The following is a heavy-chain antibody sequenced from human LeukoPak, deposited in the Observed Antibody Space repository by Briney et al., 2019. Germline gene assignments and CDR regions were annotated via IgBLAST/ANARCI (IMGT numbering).Heavy chain of an antibody. CDR3: AKDGAWLRFDD. J-gene: IGHJ4*02. V-gene: IGHV3-23*01. Sequence: GGTLRLSCAGSGFPFSSHGMNWVRQAPGKGLEWVSGISPGGGPTYYADSVKGRFTISRDDSKNTLYVQMKNLRAKDTAVYYCAKDGAWLRFDDWGQGILVTVSS. CDR2: ISPGGGPT. D-gene: IGHD5-12*01. CDR1: GFPFSSHG.